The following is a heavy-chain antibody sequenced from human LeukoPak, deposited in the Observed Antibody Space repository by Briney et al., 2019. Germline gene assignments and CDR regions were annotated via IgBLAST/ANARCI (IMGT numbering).Heavy chain of an antibody. J-gene: IGHJ4*02. CDR1: GFTFSNAW. Sequence: GGSLRLSCAASGFTFSNAWMSWVRQAPGKGLEWVGRIKSKTDGGTTDYAAPVKGRFTISRDDSKNTLYLQMNSLKTEDTAVYYCTTNYYGSGSYYIHYFDYWGQGTLVTVSS. D-gene: IGHD3-10*01. CDR3: TTNYYGSGSYYIHYFDY. V-gene: IGHV3-15*01. CDR2: IKSKTDGGTT.